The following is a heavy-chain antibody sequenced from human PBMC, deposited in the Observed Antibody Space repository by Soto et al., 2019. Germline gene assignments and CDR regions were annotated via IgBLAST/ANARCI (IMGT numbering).Heavy chain of an antibody. CDR2: IYSGGST. Sequence: EVQLVESGGGLVQPGGSLRLSCAASGFTVSSNYMSWVRQAPGKGLEWVSVIYSGGSTYYVDSVKDRFTISRDNAKNTLYLQMNSLRAEDTAVYHCARDRIPTGMDVWGQGTTVTVSS. V-gene: IGHV3-66*01. J-gene: IGHJ6*02. CDR3: ARDRIPTGMDV. CDR1: GFTVSSNY.